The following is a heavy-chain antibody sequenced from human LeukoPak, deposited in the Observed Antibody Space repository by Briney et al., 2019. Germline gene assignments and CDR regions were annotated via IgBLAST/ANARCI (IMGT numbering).Heavy chain of an antibody. V-gene: IGHV4-59*01. CDR2: IYYSGST. Sequence: PSGTLSLTCTVSGGALSSYYWSWIRQPPGKGLEWLGYIYYSGSTDYNPSLKSRVPISVDTSKNQVSLKLSSVTAADTAVYYCARVPNSSGWRSYNWFDPWGQGTLVTVSS. D-gene: IGHD6-19*01. J-gene: IGHJ5*02. CDR1: GGALSSYY. CDR3: ARVPNSSGWRSYNWFDP.